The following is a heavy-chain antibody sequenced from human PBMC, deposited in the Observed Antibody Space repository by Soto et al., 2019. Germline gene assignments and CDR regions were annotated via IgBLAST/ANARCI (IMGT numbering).Heavy chain of an antibody. J-gene: IGHJ4*02. CDR3: ARVGAYFGEFDYFDY. V-gene: IGHV3-21*06. Sequence: EVHLMESGGGLVKPGGSLRLSCSASGFNFNSYTMNWVRQAPGKGLEWVSSISRFSDRTYYADSVKGRFVIFRANAENSVYLQVNSLRAEDTAVYYCARVGAYFGEFDYFDYWGQGTPVTVSS. CDR2: ISRFSDRT. CDR1: GFNFNSYT. D-gene: IGHD3-10*01.